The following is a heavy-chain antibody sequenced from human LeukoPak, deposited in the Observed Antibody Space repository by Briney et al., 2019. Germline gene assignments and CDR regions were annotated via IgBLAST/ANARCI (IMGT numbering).Heavy chain of an antibody. CDR2: ITASGGST. J-gene: IGHJ4*02. V-gene: IGHV3-23*01. CDR3: ASSWIVAGIIDY. CDR1: GFTFNNYA. Sequence: GGSLRLSCAASGFTFNNYAMNWVRQAPGKGLEWVSGITASGGSTNYADSVKGRFTISRDNPKNTLYLLMNSLRAEDTAVYYCASSWIVAGIIDYWGQGTLVTVSS. D-gene: IGHD6-19*01.